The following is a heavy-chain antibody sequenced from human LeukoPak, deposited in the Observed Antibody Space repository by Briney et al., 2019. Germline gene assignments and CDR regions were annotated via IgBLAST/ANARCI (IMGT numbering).Heavy chain of an antibody. J-gene: IGHJ4*02. D-gene: IGHD6-13*01. CDR3: ARHGGSWTFDY. CDR1: GGSLSTYY. Sequence: PETLSLTCTDSGGSLSTYYWSWVRPAPGEGLEWIAYIHNSGSTKYNPSLKSRVTMSIDTSKNQFSLNLNSVTAADTAVYYCARHGGSWTFDYWGQGTLVTVSS. CDR2: IHNSGST. V-gene: IGHV4-59*08.